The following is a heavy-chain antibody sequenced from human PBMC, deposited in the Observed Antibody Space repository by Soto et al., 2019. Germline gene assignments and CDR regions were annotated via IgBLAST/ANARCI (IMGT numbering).Heavy chain of an antibody. Sequence: QVQLVQSGAEVKKPGASVKVSCKASGYTFTSYDINWVRQATGQGIEWMGWMNPNSANTGYAQKFQGRVTMTRDTTISTAYMELSILSSQNTAVYYCGREGVRGRDVWGKGNRVTVSS. CDR3: GREGVRGRDV. V-gene: IGHV1-8*01. D-gene: IGHD3-16*01. J-gene: IGHJ6*04. CDR1: GYTFTSYD. CDR2: MNPNSANT.